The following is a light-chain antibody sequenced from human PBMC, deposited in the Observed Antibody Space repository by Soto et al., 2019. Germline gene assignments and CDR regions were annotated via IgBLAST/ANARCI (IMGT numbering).Light chain of an antibody. CDR3: AAWDDSLRGV. J-gene: IGLJ2*01. Sequence: QSVLTQPPSASGTPGQRVTISCSGSSSNIGSRYVYWYQQLPGTAPKLLIYRNNQRPSGVPDRFSGSKSGTSASLAISGLRSEYEADYYCAAWDDSLRGVFGGGTKLTVL. CDR2: RNN. V-gene: IGLV1-47*01. CDR1: SSNIGSRY.